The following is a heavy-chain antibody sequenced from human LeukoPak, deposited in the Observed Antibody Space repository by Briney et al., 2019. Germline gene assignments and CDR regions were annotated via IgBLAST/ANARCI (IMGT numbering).Heavy chain of an antibody. CDR1: GYTFTSRG. CDR2: INCHNGNT. D-gene: IGHD6-19*01. CDR3: ARDEVSGGWYNH. Sequence: GASVKVSCKASGYTFTSRGISWVRQAPGQGLEWMGWINCHNGNTNYAQKLQGRLTMTTDTSTSTAYMELRSLRSDDTAVYYCARDEVSGGWYNHWGQGTLVTASS. V-gene: IGHV1-18*04. J-gene: IGHJ4*02.